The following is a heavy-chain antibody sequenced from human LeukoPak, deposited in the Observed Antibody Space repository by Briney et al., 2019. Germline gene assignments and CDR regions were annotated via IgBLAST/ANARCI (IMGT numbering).Heavy chain of an antibody. CDR3: AKDVGIAAAADSMDV. CDR2: ISWNSGSI. D-gene: IGHD6-13*01. J-gene: IGHJ6*02. Sequence: GGSLRLSCAASGFTFSSYAMSWVRQAPGKGLEWVSGISWNSGSIGYADSVKGRFTISRDNAKNSLYLQMNSLRAEDTALYYCAKDVGIAAAADSMDVWGQGTTVTVSS. CDR1: GFTFSSYA. V-gene: IGHV3-9*01.